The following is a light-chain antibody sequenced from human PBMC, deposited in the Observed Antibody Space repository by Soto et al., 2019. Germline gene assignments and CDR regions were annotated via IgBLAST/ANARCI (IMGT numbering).Light chain of an antibody. CDR3: KQYKEWPPFT. Sequence: ETVMTQSPATLSLSPGERATLSCRASESVRTKLAWYQQKPGQAPRLLISGASTRASDIPARFSGYGSGTDFTLTISSLQSEDFAVYYCKQYKEWPPFTFGQGTRLEIK. CDR2: GAS. J-gene: IGKJ5*01. V-gene: IGKV3-15*01. CDR1: ESVRTK.